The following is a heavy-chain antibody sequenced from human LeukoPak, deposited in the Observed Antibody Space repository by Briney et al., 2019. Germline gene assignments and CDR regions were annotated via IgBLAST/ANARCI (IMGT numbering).Heavy chain of an antibody. D-gene: IGHD3-22*01. Sequence: SETLSLTCAVYGGSFSGYYWSWIRQPPGKGLEWIGEINHSGSTYYNPSLKSRVTMSVDTSKNQFSLKLNSVTAADTAVYFCAREIRKLYDSSGYPDYWGQGTLVTVSS. CDR3: AREIRKLYDSSGYPDY. V-gene: IGHV4-34*01. CDR1: GGSFSGYY. CDR2: INHSGST. J-gene: IGHJ4*02.